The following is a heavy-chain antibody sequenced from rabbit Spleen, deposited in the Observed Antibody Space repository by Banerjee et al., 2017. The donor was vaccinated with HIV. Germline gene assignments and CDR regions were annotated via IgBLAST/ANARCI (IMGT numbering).Heavy chain of an antibody. CDR1: GVSFSSGYD. J-gene: IGHJ4*01. Sequence: QSLEESGGDLVQPGTSLTLTCKASGVSFSSGYDMCWVRQAPGTGLEWIACINTITGTAVYATWAKGRFTISKTSSTTVALQMTSLTAADTAIYFCARDLTGVIGWNFDFWGQGTLVTVS. CDR3: ARDLTGVIGWNFDF. V-gene: IGHV1S40*01. D-gene: IGHD1-1*01. CDR2: INTITGTA.